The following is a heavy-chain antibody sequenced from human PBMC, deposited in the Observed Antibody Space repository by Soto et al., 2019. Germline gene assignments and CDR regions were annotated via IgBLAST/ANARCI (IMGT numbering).Heavy chain of an antibody. CDR1: GYTFTSYG. CDR3: ARDGRVGGYWFDP. J-gene: IGHJ5*02. D-gene: IGHD5-12*01. CDR2: ISAYNGNT. Sequence: QVQLVQSGAEVKKPGASVKVSCKASGYTFTSYGISWVRQAPGQGLEWMGWISAYNGNTNYAQKRKGRDTITTNTSTNTAYMELRSLRSDDTAGYYCARDGRVGGYWFDPWGQGTLVTVSS. V-gene: IGHV1-18*01.